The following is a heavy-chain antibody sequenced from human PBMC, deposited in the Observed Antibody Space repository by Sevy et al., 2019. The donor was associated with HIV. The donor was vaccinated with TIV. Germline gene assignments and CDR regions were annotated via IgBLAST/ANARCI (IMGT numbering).Heavy chain of an antibody. CDR1: GGSISSGGYY. J-gene: IGHJ3*02. Sequence: SETLSLTCTVSGGSISSGGYYWSWIRQHPGKGLEWIGYIYYSGSTYYNPSLKSRVTISVDTSKNQFSLKLSSVTAADTAVHYCARSSPLLLWFGELLSGDAFDIWGQGTMVTVSS. CDR3: ARSSPLLLWFGELLSGDAFDI. CDR2: IYYSGST. V-gene: IGHV4-31*03. D-gene: IGHD3-10*01.